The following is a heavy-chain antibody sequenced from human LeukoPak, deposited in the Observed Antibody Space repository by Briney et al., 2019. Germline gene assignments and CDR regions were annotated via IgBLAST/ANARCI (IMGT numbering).Heavy chain of an antibody. CDR1: GYTFTSYD. J-gene: IGHJ4*02. CDR2: MNPNSGNT. V-gene: IGHV1-8*01. Sequence: RASVKVSCKASGYTFTSYDINWVRQATGQGLEWMGWMNPNSGNTGYAQKFQGRVTMTRNTSISTAYMELGSLRSEDTAVYYCASGPSGSYFYVADYFDYWGQGTLVTVSS. D-gene: IGHD1-26*01. CDR3: ASGPSGSYFYVADYFDY.